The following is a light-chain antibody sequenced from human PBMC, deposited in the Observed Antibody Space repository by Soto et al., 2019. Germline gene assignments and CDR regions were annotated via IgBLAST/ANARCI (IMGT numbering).Light chain of an antibody. CDR3: QQRSASLT. CDR1: QSADSY. CDR2: DTS. J-gene: IGKJ4*01. V-gene: IGKV3-11*01. Sequence: EIVLTQSPATLSLSPGEGATLSCRASQSADSYLAWYQQKPGQAPRLLIYDTSNRATGIPARFSGSGSGTDFTLTISSLEPEDFAVYYCQQRSASLTFGGGTKVEI.